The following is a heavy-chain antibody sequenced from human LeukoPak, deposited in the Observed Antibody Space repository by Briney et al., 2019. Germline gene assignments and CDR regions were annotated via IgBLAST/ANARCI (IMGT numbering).Heavy chain of an antibody. CDR1: GGSISSSSYY. V-gene: IGHV4-39*07. Sequence: PSETLSLTCTVSGGSISSSSYYWGWIRQPPGKGLEWIGSIYYSGSTYYNPSLKSRVTISVDTSKNQFSLQLNSVTPEDTAVYYCARVRGYYYDSSGYAFDIWGQGTMVTVSS. CDR2: IYYSGST. CDR3: ARVRGYYYDSSGYAFDI. D-gene: IGHD3-22*01. J-gene: IGHJ3*02.